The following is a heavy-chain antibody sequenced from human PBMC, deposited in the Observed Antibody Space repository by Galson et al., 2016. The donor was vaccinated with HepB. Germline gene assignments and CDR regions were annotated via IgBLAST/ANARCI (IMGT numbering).Heavy chain of an antibody. CDR3: ARGTDHAKTHY. V-gene: IGHV4-31*03. Sequence: TLSLTCTVSDGSITSGADYWTWLRQCSGKGLEWIGCIHPSGTTYYNPSLQSRVVMSKDTPKNQLSLRLSSVTAADTAVYYCARGTDHAKTHYWGQGTLVTVSS. CDR2: IHPSGTT. J-gene: IGHJ4*02. CDR1: DGSITSGADY. D-gene: IGHD2-8*02.